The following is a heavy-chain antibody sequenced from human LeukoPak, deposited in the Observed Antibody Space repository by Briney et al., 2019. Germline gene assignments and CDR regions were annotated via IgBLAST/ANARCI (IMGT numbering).Heavy chain of an antibody. CDR2: TYYGGST. Sequence: SETLSLTCTVSGGSINSYYWNWIRQPPGKGLEWIGYTYYGGSTKFNPSLKSRVAISVDTSKKQFSLNLTSVTAADTAVYYCARGPSVTSIGGPWGQGTLVTVSA. CDR3: ARGPSVTSIGGP. J-gene: IGHJ5*02. V-gene: IGHV4-59*01. D-gene: IGHD4-17*01. CDR1: GGSINSYY.